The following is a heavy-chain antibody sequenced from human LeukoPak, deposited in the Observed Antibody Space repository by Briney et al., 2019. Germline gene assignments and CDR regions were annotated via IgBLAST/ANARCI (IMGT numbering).Heavy chain of an antibody. CDR3: ARDYSGTTYPYFDY. V-gene: IGHV1-3*01. CDR2: INAGNGNA. CDR1: GYTFTSYA. Sequence: ASVKVSCKASGYTFTSYAMHWVRQAPGQRLEWMGWINAGNGNAKYSQKFQGRVAITRDTSASTAYMEQSSLRSEDTAVYYCARDYSGTTYPYFDYWGQGTLVTVSS. J-gene: IGHJ4*02. D-gene: IGHD1-7*01.